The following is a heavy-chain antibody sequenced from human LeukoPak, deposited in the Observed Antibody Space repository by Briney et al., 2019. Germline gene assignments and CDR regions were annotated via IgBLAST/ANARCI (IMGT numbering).Heavy chain of an antibody. CDR1: GFTFSSYS. J-gene: IGHJ4*02. Sequence: GGSLRLSCAASGFTFSSYSVNWVRQAPGKGLEWISYISRSSNTMYYADSVKGRFTISRDNAKNSLFLQMNSLRDEDTAVYYCARSSSTGWTGVDYWGQGTLVTVAS. CDR2: ISRSSNTM. CDR3: ARSSSTGWTGVDY. D-gene: IGHD6-19*01. V-gene: IGHV3-48*02.